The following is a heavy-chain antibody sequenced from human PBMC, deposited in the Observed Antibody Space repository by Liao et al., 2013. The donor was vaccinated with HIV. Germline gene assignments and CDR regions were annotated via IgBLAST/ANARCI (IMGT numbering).Heavy chain of an antibody. CDR3: AKNSGSYTIFDAFHI. CDR2: SFHSGTT. Sequence: QLQLQESGPGLVKPSETLSLTCTVSGGSISSSSYYWGWIRQPPGKGLEWIGTSFHSGTTYYNPSLKSRVTISVDTSKNHFSLKLRSVTAADTAVYYCAKNSGSYTIFDAFHIWGQGTMVTVSS. J-gene: IGHJ3*02. CDR1: GGSISSSSYY. D-gene: IGHD1-26*01. V-gene: IGHV4-39*07.